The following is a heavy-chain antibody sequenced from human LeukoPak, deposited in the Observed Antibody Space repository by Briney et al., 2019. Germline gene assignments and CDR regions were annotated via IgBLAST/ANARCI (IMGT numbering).Heavy chain of an antibody. D-gene: IGHD2-2*01. V-gene: IGHV3-66*02. CDR2: IYSGGSK. CDR1: GFTVSSNY. Sequence: GGSLRLSCAASGFTVSSNYMSWVRQAPGKGLEWVSVIYSGGSKYYADSVKGRFTISRDNSKNTLYLQLNSLRDEDAAVYYCAREHQLLYLDYTGQRTLGTVSS. J-gene: IGHJ4*02. CDR3: AREHQLLYLDY.